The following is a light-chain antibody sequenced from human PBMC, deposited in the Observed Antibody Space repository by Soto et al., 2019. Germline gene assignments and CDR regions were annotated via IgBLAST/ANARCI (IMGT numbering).Light chain of an antibody. V-gene: IGKV3-15*01. Sequence: EIVMTQSPATLSVSPGERATLSCRASQSVSSNFAWYQQKPGQAPRLLIYGASTRATGIPARFSGSASGTEFTLTISSLPSADFALYYCKQYNNWPPYTFGQGTKLEIK. J-gene: IGKJ2*01. CDR1: QSVSSN. CDR2: GAS. CDR3: KQYNNWPPYT.